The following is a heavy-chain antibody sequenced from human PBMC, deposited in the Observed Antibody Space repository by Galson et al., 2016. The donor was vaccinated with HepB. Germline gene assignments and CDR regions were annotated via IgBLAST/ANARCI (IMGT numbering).Heavy chain of an antibody. Sequence: SVKVSCKGSGGTFISYTINWFRLTPGRGLEWMGGVIPIFGKTDYPQKFQGRVTITADTSTSTVYMELHSLRSEDTAVYYCARSANFEWYLDYWGQETLVTVSS. CDR2: VIPIFGKT. D-gene: IGHD3-9*01. V-gene: IGHV1-69*06. CDR3: ARSANFEWYLDY. J-gene: IGHJ4*02. CDR1: GGTFISYT.